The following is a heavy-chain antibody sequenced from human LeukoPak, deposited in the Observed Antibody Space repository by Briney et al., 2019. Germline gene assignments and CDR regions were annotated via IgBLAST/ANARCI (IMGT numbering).Heavy chain of an antibody. CDR3: TSHRFWSGYYPY. CDR1: GFTFSSYA. D-gene: IGHD3-3*01. J-gene: IGHJ4*02. CDR2: ISGSGGST. V-gene: IGHV3-23*01. Sequence: GGSLRLSCAASGFTFSSYAMSWVRQAPGKGLEWVSAISGSGGSTYYADSVKGRFTISRDNSKNTLYLQMNSLRAEDTAVYYCTSHRFWSGYYPYWGQGTLVTVSS.